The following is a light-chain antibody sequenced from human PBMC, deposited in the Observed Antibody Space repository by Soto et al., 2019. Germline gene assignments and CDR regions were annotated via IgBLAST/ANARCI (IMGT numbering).Light chain of an antibody. Sequence: EVVMTQAPATLSVSPGERATLSCRASQSVSNNLAWYQQKSGQAPRLLIYHTSTRATGIPARFSGSGSGTEFTLTISSLQSEDFAVYYCHQYNNWPPITFGQGTRLEI. V-gene: IGKV3-15*01. CDR3: HQYNNWPPIT. CDR1: QSVSNN. J-gene: IGKJ5*01. CDR2: HTS.